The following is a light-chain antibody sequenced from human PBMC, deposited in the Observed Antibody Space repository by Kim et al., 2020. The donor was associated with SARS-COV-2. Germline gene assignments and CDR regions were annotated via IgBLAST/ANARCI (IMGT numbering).Light chain of an antibody. CDR3: QQYNTSLRT. J-gene: IGKJ1*01. V-gene: IGKV1-5*01. Sequence: SVGDRVTITWRASQIIHKWLAWYQQKPGTAPKLLIYDASDLEDGVPSRFNGNGSGTEFSLTIGSLQPDDFATYYCQQYNTSLRTFGQGTKVDIK. CDR2: DAS. CDR1: QIIHKW.